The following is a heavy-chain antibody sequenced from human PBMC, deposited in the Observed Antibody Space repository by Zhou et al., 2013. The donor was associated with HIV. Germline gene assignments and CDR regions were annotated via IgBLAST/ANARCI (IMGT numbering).Heavy chain of an antibody. CDR2: IIPILGIA. J-gene: IGHJ6*01. Sequence: QVQLVQSGAEVKKPGSSVKVSCKASGGTFSSYAISWVRQAPGQGLEWMGRIIPILGIANYAQKFQGRVTITADKSTSTAYMELSSLRSEDTAVYYCARDGITMVQGAMDVWGQRGPRVTVSS. CDR1: GGTFSSYA. V-gene: IGHV1-69*04. D-gene: IGHD3-10*01. CDR3: ARDGITMVQGAMDV.